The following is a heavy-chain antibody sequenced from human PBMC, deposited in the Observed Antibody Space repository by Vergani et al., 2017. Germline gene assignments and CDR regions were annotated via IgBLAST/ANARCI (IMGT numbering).Heavy chain of an antibody. CDR3: AKDLDGIVTGPFDY. CDR2: IRYDGSNK. Sequence: QVQLVESGGGVVQPGGSLRLSCEASGFTFSSYGMHWVRQAPGKGLEWVAFIRYDGSNKYYADSVKGRFTISRDNSKNTLYLQMNSLGAEDTAVYYCAKDLDGIVTGPFDYWGQGTLVTVSS. J-gene: IGHJ4*02. D-gene: IGHD3-9*01. CDR1: GFTFSSYG. V-gene: IGHV3-30*02.